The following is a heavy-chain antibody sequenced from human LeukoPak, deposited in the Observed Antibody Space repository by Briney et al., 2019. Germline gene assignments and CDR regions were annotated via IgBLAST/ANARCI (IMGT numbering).Heavy chain of an antibody. CDR3: ASWSRYYDILTGYSH. J-gene: IGHJ4*02. D-gene: IGHD3-9*01. CDR1: GGSISSGGYS. Sequence: SETLSLTCAVSGGSISSGGYSWSWIRQPPGKGLEWIGYIYYSGSTYYNPSLKSRVTISVDTSKNQFSLKLSSVTAADTAVYYCASWSRYYDILTGYSHWGQGTLVTVSS. V-gene: IGHV4-31*11. CDR2: IYYSGST.